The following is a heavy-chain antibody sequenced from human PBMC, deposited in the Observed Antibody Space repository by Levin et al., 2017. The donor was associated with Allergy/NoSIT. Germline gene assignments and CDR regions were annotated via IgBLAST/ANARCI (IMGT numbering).Heavy chain of an antibody. Sequence: LRLSCTVSGTSISSGDYYWSWIRQPPGKGLEWIGYIYYSRGTYYNPSLKSRVSISQDTSDNQFSLKLTSVTDADTAGYYCVRVSSVWFGGDWGQGTLVTVSS. V-gene: IGHV4-30-4*01. CDR3: VRVSSVWFGGD. D-gene: IGHD3-10*01. CDR2: IYYSRGT. CDR1: GTSISSGDYY. J-gene: IGHJ4*02.